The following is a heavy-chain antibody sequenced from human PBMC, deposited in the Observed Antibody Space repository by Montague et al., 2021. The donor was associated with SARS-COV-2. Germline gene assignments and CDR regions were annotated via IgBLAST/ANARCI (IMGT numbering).Heavy chain of an antibody. CDR2: IYTSGST. D-gene: IGHD6-25*01. Sequence: TLSLTCTVSGGSISSGSYYWSWIRQPAGKGLEWIGRIYTSGSTNYNPSLKSRVTISVDTSKNQFSLKLSPVTAADTAVYYCARLLRWGLIATEYYFDYWGQGTLVTVSS. V-gene: IGHV4-61*02. J-gene: IGHJ4*02. CDR3: ARLLRWGLIATEYYFDY. CDR1: GGSISSGSYY.